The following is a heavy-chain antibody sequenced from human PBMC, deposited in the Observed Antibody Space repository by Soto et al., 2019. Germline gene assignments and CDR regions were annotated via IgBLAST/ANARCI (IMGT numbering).Heavy chain of an antibody. D-gene: IGHD5-18*01. CDR2: INPSGGST. CDR3: TDQGGHSYGSESYFDF. J-gene: IGHJ4*02. Sequence: ASVKVSCKASGYTFTSYYMHWVRQAPGQGLEWMGIINPSGGSTSYAQKFQGWVTMTRDTSTRGDYMELSRLRSDDTAVYYCTDQGGHSYGSESYFDFWGQGTPVTVPS. V-gene: IGHV1-46*01. CDR1: GYTFTSYY.